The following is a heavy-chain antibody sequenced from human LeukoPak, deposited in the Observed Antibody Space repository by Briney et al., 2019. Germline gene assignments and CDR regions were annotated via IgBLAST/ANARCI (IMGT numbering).Heavy chain of an antibody. CDR2: IYSDGSA. V-gene: IGHV3-53*01. J-gene: IGHJ5*02. Sequence: PGGSLRLSCAASGFTFSNNRMSWVRQAPGKGLEWVSVIYSDGSAYYADSVKGRFTIPRDNSKSTLYLQMNSLRADDTAVYYCVRDLTWGQGTLVTVSS. CDR1: GFTFSNNR. CDR3: VRDLT.